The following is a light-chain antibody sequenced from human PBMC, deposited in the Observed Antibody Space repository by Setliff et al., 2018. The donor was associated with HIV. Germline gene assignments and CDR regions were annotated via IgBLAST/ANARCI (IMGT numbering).Light chain of an antibody. V-gene: IGLV2-14*03. Sequence: QSGLTQPASVSGSPGQSITISCTGTSSDVGGYNYVSWYQQHPGKAPKLVIYDVSNRPSGVSNRFSGSKSGDTASLTISGLQAEDEADYYCNSYTSSSTLVFGGGTKVTVL. CDR1: SSDVGGYNY. CDR2: DVS. J-gene: IGLJ2*01. CDR3: NSYTSSSTLV.